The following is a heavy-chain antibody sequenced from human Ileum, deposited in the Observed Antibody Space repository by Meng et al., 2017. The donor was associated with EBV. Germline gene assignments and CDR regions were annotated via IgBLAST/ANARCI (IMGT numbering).Heavy chain of an antibody. CDR2: IIPALGTP. D-gene: IGHD3-10*01. CDR3: ARGTGADY. V-gene: IGHV1-69*06. Sequence: QVNLVHAGPRCKNPWSLVKSSCKSSGSTFSVYGISWVRQAPGQGLEWMGGIIPALGTPKYARKFQDRLTITADKSTSTGYMELHSLTSNDTAVYFCARGTGADYWGQGTLVTVSS. J-gene: IGHJ4*02. CDR1: GSTFSVYG.